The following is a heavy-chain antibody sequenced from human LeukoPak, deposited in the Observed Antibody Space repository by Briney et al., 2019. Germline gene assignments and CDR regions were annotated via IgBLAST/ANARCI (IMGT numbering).Heavy chain of an antibody. CDR1: GFTFSSYA. J-gene: IGHJ4*02. V-gene: IGHV3-74*01. CDR2: IHPDGSTT. CDR3: TKDYWGPDY. Sequence: PGGSLRLSCVASGFTFSSYAMSWVRQAPGKGLVWVSRIHPDGSTTDYADSVQGRFIVSRDNAKNTLYLQMHSLRAEDTAVYYCTKDYWGPDYWGQGTLVTVSS. D-gene: IGHD7-27*01.